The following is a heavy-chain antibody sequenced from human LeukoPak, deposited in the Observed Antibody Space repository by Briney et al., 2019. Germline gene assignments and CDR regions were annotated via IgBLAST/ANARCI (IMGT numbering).Heavy chain of an antibody. CDR1: GYTFTSYD. V-gene: IGHV1-8*01. D-gene: IGHD3-10*01. CDR3: ARPYYYGSGSSG. CDR2: VNPNSGNT. J-gene: IGHJ4*02. Sequence: ASVKVSCKASGYTFTSYDINWVRQATGQGLEWMGWVNPNSGNTGYAQKFQGRVTLTRNTSVSTAYMELSSLRAEDTAVYYCARPYYYGSGSSGWGQGTLVTVSS.